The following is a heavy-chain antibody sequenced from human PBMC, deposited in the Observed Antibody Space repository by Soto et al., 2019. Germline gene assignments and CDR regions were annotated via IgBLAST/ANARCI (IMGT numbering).Heavy chain of an antibody. CDR1: GYTFTGYY. Sequence: GASVKVSCKASGYTFTGYYMHWVQQAPGQGLEWMGWINPHSGGTNYAQKFQGWVTMTRDTSISTAYMELSRLRSDDTAVYYCARGSGKQWLGAFDIWGQGTMVTVSS. CDR3: ARGSGKQWLGAFDI. V-gene: IGHV1-2*04. J-gene: IGHJ3*02. CDR2: INPHSGGT. D-gene: IGHD6-19*01.